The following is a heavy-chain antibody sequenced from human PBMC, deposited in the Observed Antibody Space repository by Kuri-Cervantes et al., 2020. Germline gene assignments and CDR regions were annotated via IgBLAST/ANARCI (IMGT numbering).Heavy chain of an antibody. CDR2: IWYDGSNK. Sequence: GESLKISCAASGFTFDDYAMHWVRQAPGKGLEWVAVIWYDGSNKYYADSVKGRFTISRDNSKNTLYLQMNSLRAEDTAVYYCARESRPHGYTYYYGMDVWGQGTTVTVSS. J-gene: IGHJ6*02. V-gene: IGHV3-33*08. CDR1: GFTFDDYA. D-gene: IGHD5-24*01. CDR3: ARESRPHGYTYYYGMDV.